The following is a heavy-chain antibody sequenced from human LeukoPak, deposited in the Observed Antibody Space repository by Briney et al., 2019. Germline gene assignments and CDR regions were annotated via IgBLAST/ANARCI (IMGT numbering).Heavy chain of an antibody. D-gene: IGHD6-19*01. CDR2: ISSSSTYI. Sequence: GGSLRLSCAVSGFTFSNYGMNWVRQAPGKGLEWVSSISSSSTYIYYADSVKGRFTIARDNAKNSLYLQMNSRRAEDTAVYYCARGPPAGPESYFDYWGQGTLVTVSS. CDR3: ARGPPAGPESYFDY. V-gene: IGHV3-21*01. J-gene: IGHJ4*02. CDR1: GFTFSNYG.